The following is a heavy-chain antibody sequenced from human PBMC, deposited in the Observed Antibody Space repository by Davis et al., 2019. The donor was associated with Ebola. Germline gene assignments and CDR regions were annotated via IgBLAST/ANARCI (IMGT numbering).Heavy chain of an antibody. V-gene: IGHV4-59*12. CDR2: IYYSGST. J-gene: IGHJ6*02. CDR3: TRLQEWPYYYGMDV. D-gene: IGHD3-3*01. Sequence: PSETLSLTCTVSGGSISSYYWSWIRQPPGKGLEWIGYIYYSGSTNYNPSLKSRVTISVDTSKNQFSLKLSSVTAADTAVYYCTRLQEWPYYYGMDVWGQGTTVTVSS. CDR1: GGSISSYY.